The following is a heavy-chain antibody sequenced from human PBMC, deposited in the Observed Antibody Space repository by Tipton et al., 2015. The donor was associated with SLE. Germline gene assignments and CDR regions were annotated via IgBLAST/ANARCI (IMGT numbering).Heavy chain of an antibody. V-gene: IGHV3-48*01. CDR3: ARVTIFGVAPAFYYGMDA. D-gene: IGHD3-3*01. CDR1: GFTFSTHD. CDR2: ITDSGNTI. J-gene: IGHJ6*02. Sequence: GSLRLSCASSGFTFSTHDMNWVRQAPGKGLEWVSSITDSGNTIYYADSVKGRFTISRDNAENSLYLQMNSLRAEDTAVYYCARVTIFGVAPAFYYGMDAWGQGTTVTVSS.